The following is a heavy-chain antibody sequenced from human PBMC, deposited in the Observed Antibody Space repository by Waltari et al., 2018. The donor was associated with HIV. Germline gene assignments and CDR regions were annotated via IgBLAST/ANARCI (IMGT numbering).Heavy chain of an antibody. Sequence: QVQLVESGGGVVQPGRSLRLSCAASGFTFSSYGMHWVRQAPGKGVEGGAVIRYYGCNKYYADSVQRRLTISRDNSKNTLYLQMNSLRVEDTAVYYCAKGASGWSPGYWGQGTLVTVSS. D-gene: IGHD6-19*01. J-gene: IGHJ4*02. CDR1: GFTFSSYG. V-gene: IGHV3-30*18. CDR2: IRYYGCNK. CDR3: AKGASGWSPGY.